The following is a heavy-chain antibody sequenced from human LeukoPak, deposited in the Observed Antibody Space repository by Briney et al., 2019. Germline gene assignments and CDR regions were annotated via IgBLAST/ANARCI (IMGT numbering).Heavy chain of an antibody. V-gene: IGHV1-8*02. CDR3: ARGGYDILTGYLNYYYYMDV. D-gene: IGHD3-9*01. Sequence: ASVKVSCKASGGTFISYAISWVRQATGQGLEWMGWMNPNSGNTGYAQKFQGRVTMTRSTSISTAYMELSSLRSEDTAVYYCARGGYDILTGYLNYYYYMDVWGKGTTVTISS. CDR1: GGTFISYA. CDR2: MNPNSGNT. J-gene: IGHJ6*03.